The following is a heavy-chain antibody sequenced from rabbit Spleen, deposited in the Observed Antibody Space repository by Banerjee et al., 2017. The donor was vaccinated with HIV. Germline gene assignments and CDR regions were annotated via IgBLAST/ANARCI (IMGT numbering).Heavy chain of an antibody. CDR1: GFSFNSGYD. V-gene: IGHV1S45*01. CDR2: SYAGTSGST. CDR3: ARDTGTSFSTYGMDL. J-gene: IGHJ6*01. Sequence: QEQLVESGGGLVKPGASLTLTCKASGFSFNSGYDICWVRQAPGKGLEWIACSYAGTSGSTYSAIWAKGRFTISKTSSTTVTLQMTSLTAADTATYFCARDTGTSFSTYGMDLWGQGTLVTVS. D-gene: IGHD7-1*01.